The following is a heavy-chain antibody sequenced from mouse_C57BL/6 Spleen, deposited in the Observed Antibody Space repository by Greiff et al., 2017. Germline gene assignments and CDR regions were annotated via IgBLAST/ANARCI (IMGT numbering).Heavy chain of an antibody. CDR3: ARRVYYEYDAGFAY. D-gene: IGHD2-4*01. Sequence: VQLQQSGAELVMPGASVKLSCKASGYTFTSYWMHWVKQRPGQGLEWIGEIDPSDSYTNYNQKFKGKSTLTVDKSSSTAYMQLSSLTSEDSAVYYCARRVYYEYDAGFAYWGQGTLVTVSA. CDR2: IDPSDSYT. J-gene: IGHJ3*01. CDR1: GYTFTSYW. V-gene: IGHV1-69*01.